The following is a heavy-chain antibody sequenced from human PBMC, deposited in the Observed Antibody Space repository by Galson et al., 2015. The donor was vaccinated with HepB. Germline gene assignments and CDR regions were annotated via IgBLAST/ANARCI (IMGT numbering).Heavy chain of an antibody. V-gene: IGHV4-34*01. Sequence: ETLSLTCAVYGGSFSGYYWSWIRQPPGKGLEWIGEINHSGSTNYNPSLKSRVTISVDTSKNQFSLKLISVTAADTAVYYCARGRTYYDFWSGYYSYYFDYWGQGTLVTVSS. D-gene: IGHD3-3*01. J-gene: IGHJ4*02. CDR2: INHSGST. CDR1: GGSFSGYY. CDR3: ARGRTYYDFWSGYYSYYFDY.